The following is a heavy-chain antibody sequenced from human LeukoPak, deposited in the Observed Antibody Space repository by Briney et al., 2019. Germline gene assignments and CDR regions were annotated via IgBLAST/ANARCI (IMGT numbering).Heavy chain of an antibody. CDR3: ARSYGGPIDY. J-gene: IGHJ4*02. CDR2: IYYSGST. V-gene: IGHV4-59*01. Sequence: PSETLSLTCTVSGGSISGYYWSWIRQPPGEGLEWIAYIYYSGSTNYNPSLKSRVTISVDTSKNQFSLKLSSVTAADTAVYYCARSYGGPIDYWGQGTLVTVSS. CDR1: GGSISGYY. D-gene: IGHD4/OR15-4a*01.